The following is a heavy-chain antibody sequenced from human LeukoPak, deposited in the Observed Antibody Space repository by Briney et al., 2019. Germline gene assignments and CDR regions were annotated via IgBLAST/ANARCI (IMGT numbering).Heavy chain of an antibody. CDR2: IKQDGSEK. Sequence: GGSLRLSCAAAGFTFSSYWMSWVRQAPGEGLEWVANIKQDGSEKDYVDSVKGRFTISRDNAKNSLYLQMNSLRAEDTAVYYCARDLVVVVAATAYNWFDPWGQGTLVTVSS. D-gene: IGHD2-15*01. CDR1: GFTFSSYW. J-gene: IGHJ5*02. CDR3: ARDLVVVVAATAYNWFDP. V-gene: IGHV3-7*01.